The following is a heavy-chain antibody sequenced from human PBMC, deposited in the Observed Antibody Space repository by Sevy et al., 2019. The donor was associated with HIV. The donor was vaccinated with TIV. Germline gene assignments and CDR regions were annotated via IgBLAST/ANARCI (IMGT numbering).Heavy chain of an antibody. CDR2: IYYTGST. V-gene: IGHV4-59*01. Sequence: SETLSLTCTVFGGSISAYYWSWIRQSPEKGLQYIGYIYYTGSTNYNPSLKSRVTISVDTSKNQFSLRLTSVTAADTAIYYCARAPPVRSGDDDLNWFDPWGQGTLVTVS. CDR3: ARAPPVRSGDDDLNWFDP. J-gene: IGHJ5*02. CDR1: GGSISAYY. D-gene: IGHD5-12*01.